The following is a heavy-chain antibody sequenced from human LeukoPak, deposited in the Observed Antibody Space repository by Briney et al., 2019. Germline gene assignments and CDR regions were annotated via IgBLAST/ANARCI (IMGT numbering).Heavy chain of an antibody. Sequence: GGSLRLSWSASGFTFDDYAMHWVRQAPGKGLEWVSGISWHSGSIGYADSVKGRFTISRDNAKSSLYLQMNSLRAEDTAVYYCANGVHDYVWGSSPFDYWGQGTLVTVSS. CDR2: ISWHSGSI. CDR3: ANGVHDYVWGSSPFDY. J-gene: IGHJ4*02. CDR1: GFTFDDYA. V-gene: IGHV3-9*01. D-gene: IGHD3-16*01.